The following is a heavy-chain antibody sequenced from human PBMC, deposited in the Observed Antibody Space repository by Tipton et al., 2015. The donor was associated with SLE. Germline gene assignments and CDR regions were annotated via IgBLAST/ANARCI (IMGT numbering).Heavy chain of an antibody. V-gene: IGHV4-39*07. CDR1: GGSISSSSYY. J-gene: IGHJ3*02. Sequence: TLSLTCTVSGGSISSSSYYWGWIRQPPGKGLEWIGGIYYSGSTYYNPSLKSRVTISVDTSKNQFSLKLSSVTAADTAVYYCARPIAAAGPDDAFDIWGQGTMVTVSS. CDR2: IYYSGST. D-gene: IGHD6-13*01. CDR3: ARPIAAAGPDDAFDI.